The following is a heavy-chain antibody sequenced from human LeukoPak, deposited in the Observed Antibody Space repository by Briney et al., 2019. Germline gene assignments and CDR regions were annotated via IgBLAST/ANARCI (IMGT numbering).Heavy chain of an antibody. CDR3: ARDEYHRTYYYDSSGYYGSAFDI. CDR2: IYYSGST. V-gene: IGHV4-31*03. D-gene: IGHD3-22*01. Sequence: SETLSLTCTVSGGSISSGGYYWSWIRQHPGKGLEWIGYIYYSGSTYYNPSLKSRVTISVDTSKNQFSLKLSSVTAADTAVYYCARDEYHRTYYYDSSGYYGSAFDIWGQGTMVTASS. CDR1: GGSISSGGYY. J-gene: IGHJ3*02.